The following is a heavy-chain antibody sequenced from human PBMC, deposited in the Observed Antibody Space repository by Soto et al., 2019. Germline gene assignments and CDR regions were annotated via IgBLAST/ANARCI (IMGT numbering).Heavy chain of an antibody. D-gene: IGHD1-26*01. CDR1: GGSISSSSYY. CDR3: ARPRTSSSIDFDY. V-gene: IGHV4-39*01. Sequence: SETLSITCTVSGGSISSSSYYWGWIHQSPGRGLEWIGSIYSSGTTYYNPSLKGRVTISVDTSKNQFSLKLSSVTAADTAVYYCARPRTSSSIDFDYWGQGTLVTSPQ. CDR2: IYSSGTT. J-gene: IGHJ4*02.